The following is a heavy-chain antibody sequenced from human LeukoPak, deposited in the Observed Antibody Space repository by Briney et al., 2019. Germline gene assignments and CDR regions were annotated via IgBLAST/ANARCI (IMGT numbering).Heavy chain of an antibody. J-gene: IGHJ6*03. CDR3: AVLEAGYYNMDV. CDR2: ISDSGRST. V-gene: IGHV3-23*01. Sequence: PGGSLRLSCAASGFTFSNYAMTWVRQAPGKGLEWVSVISDSGRSTYYADSVKGRFTISRDNSKNTLYLQMNSLRAEDTAVHYCAVLEAGYYNMDVWGKGTTVTVSS. D-gene: IGHD2-15*01. CDR1: GFTFSNYA.